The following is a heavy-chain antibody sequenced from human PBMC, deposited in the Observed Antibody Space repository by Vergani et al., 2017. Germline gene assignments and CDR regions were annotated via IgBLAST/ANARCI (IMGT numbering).Heavy chain of an antibody. J-gene: IGHJ4*02. CDR3: TRDVHSSGYYLN. CDR2: IRSKAYGGTT. CDR1: GLPLGDYA. V-gene: IGHV3-49*03. D-gene: IGHD3-22*01. Sequence: EVQLVESGGGLLQPGRSLRLPCTTSGLPLGDYALSWFRQAPGIGLEWVGFIRSKAYGGTTQYAASVKGRFTISRDDSKSIAYLQMNSLKTEDTAVYYCTRDVHSSGYYLNWGQGTLVTVSS.